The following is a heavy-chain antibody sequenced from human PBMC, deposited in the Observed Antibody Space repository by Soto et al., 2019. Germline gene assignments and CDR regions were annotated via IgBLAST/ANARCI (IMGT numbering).Heavy chain of an antibody. J-gene: IGHJ4*02. CDR3: ARSSNYSTSGGSDPVRLDY. D-gene: IGHD4-4*01. CDR2: IYPGDSDT. Sequence: PGESLKISCKGSGYSFTSYWIGWVRQMPGKGLEWMGIIYPGDSDTRYSPSFQGQVTISADKSISTAYLQWSSLKASDTAMYYCARSSNYSTSGGSDPVRLDYWGQGTLVTVSS. CDR1: GYSFTSYW. V-gene: IGHV5-51*01.